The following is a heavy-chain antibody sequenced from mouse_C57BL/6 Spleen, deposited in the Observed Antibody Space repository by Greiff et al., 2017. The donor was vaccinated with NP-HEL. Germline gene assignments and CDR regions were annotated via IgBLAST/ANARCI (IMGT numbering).Heavy chain of an antibody. CDR1: GYTFTSYW. CDR2: IDPSDSYT. V-gene: IGHV1-69*01. CDR3: ARRGLYYDYDGYFDY. Sequence: QVQLQQPGAELVMPGASVKLSCKASGYTFTSYWMHWVKQRPGQGLEWIGEIDPSDSYTNYNQKFKGKSTLTVDKSSSTAYMQLSSLTSEDSAVYYCARRGLYYDYDGYFDYWGQGTTLTVSS. J-gene: IGHJ2*01. D-gene: IGHD2-4*01.